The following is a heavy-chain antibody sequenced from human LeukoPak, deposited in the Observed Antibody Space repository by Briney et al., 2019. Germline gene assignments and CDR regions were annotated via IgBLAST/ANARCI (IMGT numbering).Heavy chain of an antibody. Sequence: SETLSLTCTVSGGSISGYYWSWIRQPPGKGLEWIGEINHSGSTNYNPSLKSRVTISVDTSKNQFSLKLSSVTAADTAVYYCARRALITMVRARWFDPWGQGTLVTVSS. CDR2: INHSGST. D-gene: IGHD3-10*01. J-gene: IGHJ5*02. CDR1: GGSISGYY. V-gene: IGHV4-34*01. CDR3: ARRALITMVRARWFDP.